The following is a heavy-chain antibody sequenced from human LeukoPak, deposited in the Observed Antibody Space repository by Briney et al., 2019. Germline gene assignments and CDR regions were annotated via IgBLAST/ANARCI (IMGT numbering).Heavy chain of an antibody. CDR2: ISYDGSNK. D-gene: IGHD6-13*01. Sequence: GGSLRLSCAASGFTFSSYWMSWVRQAPGKGLEWVAVISYDGSNKYYADSVKGRFTISRDNSKNTLYLQMNSLRAEDTAVYYCAKDLGSSSWYYFDYWGQGTLVTVSS. CDR1: GFTFSSYW. CDR3: AKDLGSSSWYYFDY. V-gene: IGHV3-30*18. J-gene: IGHJ4*02.